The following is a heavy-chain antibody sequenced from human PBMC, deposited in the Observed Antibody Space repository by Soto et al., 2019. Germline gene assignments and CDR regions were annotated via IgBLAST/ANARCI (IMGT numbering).Heavy chain of an antibody. Sequence: VQLQESGPRLVRPSETLSLTCTVSGGSVSSGSYYWSLIRQPPGKGLEWIGYINYSGSTTYNPSPKSRVAISLDTSKKHSSLRLKSVTAADTAVYYCARDSPPYYYYGMDVWGQGTTVTVSS. CDR1: GGSVSSGSYY. CDR3: ARDSPPYYYYGMDV. J-gene: IGHJ6*02. CDR2: INYSGST. V-gene: IGHV4-61*03.